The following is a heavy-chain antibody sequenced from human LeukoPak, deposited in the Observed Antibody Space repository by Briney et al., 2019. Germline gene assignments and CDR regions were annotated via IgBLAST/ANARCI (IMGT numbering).Heavy chain of an antibody. CDR1: GFTFSSYA. V-gene: IGHV3-23*01. CDR2: ISGSGGST. CDR3: AKDYYDSSGYYTTAYYFDY. J-gene: IGHJ4*02. Sequence: GGFLRLSCAASGFTFSSYAMSWVRQAPGKGLEWVSAISGSGGSTYYAGPVKGRFTISRDNSKNTLYLQMNSLRAEDTAVYYCAKDYYDSSGYYTTAYYFDYWGQGTLVTVSS. D-gene: IGHD3-22*01.